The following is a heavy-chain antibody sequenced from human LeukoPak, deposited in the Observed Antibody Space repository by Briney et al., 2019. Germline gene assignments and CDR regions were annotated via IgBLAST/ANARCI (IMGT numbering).Heavy chain of an antibody. J-gene: IGHJ4*02. Sequence: PGGSLRLSCAASGFTFSSYGMHWVRQAPGKGLEWVAVIWYDGSNKYYADSVKGRFTISRDNSKNTLYLQMNSLRAEDTAVYYCAKDYYYDSSGYGFPSWGQGTLVTVSS. CDR2: IWYDGSNK. V-gene: IGHV3-33*06. CDR3: AKDYYYDSSGYGFPS. CDR1: GFTFSSYG. D-gene: IGHD3-22*01.